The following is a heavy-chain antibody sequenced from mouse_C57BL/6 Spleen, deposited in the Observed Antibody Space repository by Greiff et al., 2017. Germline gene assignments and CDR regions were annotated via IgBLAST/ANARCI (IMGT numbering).Heavy chain of an antibody. V-gene: IGHV3-1*01. D-gene: IGHD2-1*01. CDR1: GYSITSGYD. Sequence: VQLQQSGPGMVKPSQSLSLTCTVTGYSITSGYDWHWIRHFPGNKLEWMGYISYSGSTNYNPSLKSRISITHDTSKNQFFLKLNSVTTEDTATYYCAREFGNYWYFDVWGTGTTVTVSS. J-gene: IGHJ1*03. CDR2: ISYSGST. CDR3: AREFGNYWYFDV.